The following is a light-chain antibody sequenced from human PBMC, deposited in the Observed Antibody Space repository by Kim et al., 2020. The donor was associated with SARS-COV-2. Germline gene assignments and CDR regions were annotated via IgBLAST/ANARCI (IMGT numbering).Light chain of an antibody. J-gene: IGKJ5*01. CDR2: AAS. V-gene: IGKV1-9*01. CDR1: HDISSY. CDR3: QELNSFPP. Sequence: SASVGDRVTITCRASHDISSYLAWHQQKPGKAPNLLISAASTLHSGVPSRFSGSGSGTDFPLTITGLQPEDFATYYCQELNSFPPFGQGTRLEIK.